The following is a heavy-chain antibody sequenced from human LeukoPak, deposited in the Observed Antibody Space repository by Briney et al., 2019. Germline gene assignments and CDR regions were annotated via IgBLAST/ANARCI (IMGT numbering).Heavy chain of an antibody. J-gene: IGHJ4*02. CDR2: ISYDGSNK. Sequence: PGGSLRLSCAASGFTFSSYAMHWVRQAPGKGLEWVAVISYDGSNKYYADSVKGRFTISRDNSKNTLYLQMNSLRAEDTAVYYCARDLALDGSSWLPYFDYWGQGTLVTVSS. V-gene: IGHV3-30-3*01. CDR1: GFTFSSYA. CDR3: ARDLALDGSSWLPYFDY. D-gene: IGHD6-13*01.